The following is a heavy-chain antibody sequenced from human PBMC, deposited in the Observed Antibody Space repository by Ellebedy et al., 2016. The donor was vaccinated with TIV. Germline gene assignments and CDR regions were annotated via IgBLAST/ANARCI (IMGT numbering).Heavy chain of an antibody. V-gene: IGHV3-7*04. CDR2: IKQDGSEK. J-gene: IGHJ4*02. Sequence: PGGSLRLSCTASGFTFGSSWISCVRPAPGKGMERVANIKQDGSEKYDLDSVKGRFTISRDNAKNSLYLQMNSLRAEDTAVYYCARIQLWLPTANWGQGTLVTVSS. D-gene: IGHD5-18*01. CDR3: ARIQLWLPTAN. CDR1: GFTFGSSW.